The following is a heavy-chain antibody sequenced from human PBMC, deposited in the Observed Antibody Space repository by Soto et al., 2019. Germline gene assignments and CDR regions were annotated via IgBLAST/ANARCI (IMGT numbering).Heavy chain of an antibody. CDR2: ISAYNGNT. Sequence: ASVKVSCKASGYTFTSYGISWVRQAPGQGLEWMGWISAYNGNTNYAQKLQGRVTMTTDTSTSTAYMELRSLRSDDTAVYYCAGDQTAAPPTPYYYYGMDVWGQGTTVTVSS. CDR1: GYTFTSYG. D-gene: IGHD2-15*01. CDR3: AGDQTAAPPTPYYYYGMDV. J-gene: IGHJ6*02. V-gene: IGHV1-18*04.